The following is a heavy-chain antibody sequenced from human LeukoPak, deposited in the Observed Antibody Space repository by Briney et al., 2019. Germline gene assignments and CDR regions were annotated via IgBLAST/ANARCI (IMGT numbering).Heavy chain of an antibody. D-gene: IGHD6-6*01. CDR1: GGSFSGYY. J-gene: IGHJ5*02. V-gene: IGHV4-34*01. Sequence: SETLSLTCAVYGGSFSGYYWSWIRQPPGKGLECIGEINHSGSTNYNPSLKSRVTISVDTSKNQFSLKLSSVTAADTAVYYCARRRVSSRPSPGARFDPWGQGTLVTVSS. CDR2: INHSGST. CDR3: ARRRVSSRPSPGARFDP.